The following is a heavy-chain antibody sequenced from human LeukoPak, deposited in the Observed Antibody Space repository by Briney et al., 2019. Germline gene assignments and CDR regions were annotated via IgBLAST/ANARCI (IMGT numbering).Heavy chain of an antibody. V-gene: IGHV4-39*01. CDR2: IYYSGST. CDR1: GGSISSSSYY. J-gene: IGHJ5*02. Sequence: SETLSPTCTVSGGSISSSSYYWGWIRQPPGKGLEWIGSIYYSGSTYYNPSLKSRVTISVDTSKNQFSLKLSSVTAADTAVYYCARAGGTNIVVVPANNWFDPWGQGTLVTVSS. CDR3: ARAGGTNIVVVPANNWFDP. D-gene: IGHD2-2*01.